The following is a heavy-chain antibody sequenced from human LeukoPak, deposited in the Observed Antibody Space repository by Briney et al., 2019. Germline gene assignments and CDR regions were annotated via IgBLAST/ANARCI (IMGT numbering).Heavy chain of an antibody. CDR2: INSDGGSS. CDR1: GFTFSSYW. J-gene: IGHJ4*02. D-gene: IGHD3-22*01. V-gene: IGHV3-74*01. Sequence: GGSLRLSCAASGFTFSSYWMHWVRQAPGKGLVWVSHINSDGGSSTYADSVKGRFTISRDNAKNTLYLQMNSLRAEDTAVYYCARDRTPAFYDSSGFPDFWGPGTLVTVSS. CDR3: ARDRTPAFYDSSGFPDF.